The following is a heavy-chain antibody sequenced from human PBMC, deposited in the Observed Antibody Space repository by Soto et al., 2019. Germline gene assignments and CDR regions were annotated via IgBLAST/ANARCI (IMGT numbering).Heavy chain of an antibody. CDR3: AREIFGVIISGGRDAFDI. CDR2: IIPIFGTA. V-gene: IGHV1-69*01. Sequence: QVQLVQSGAEVKKPGSSVKVSCKASGGTFSTYAISWVRQAPGQGLEWMGGIIPIFGTAKYAQKFQGRVTITADESTSTAYMELSSLRCEDTAVYYCAREIFGVIISGGRDAFDIWGQGTMVTVSS. CDR1: GGTFSTYA. D-gene: IGHD3-3*01. J-gene: IGHJ3*02.